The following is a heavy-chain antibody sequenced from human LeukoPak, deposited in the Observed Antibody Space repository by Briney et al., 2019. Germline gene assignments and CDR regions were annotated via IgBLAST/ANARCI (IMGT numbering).Heavy chain of an antibody. D-gene: IGHD1-26*01. CDR3: ARDGSLNY. V-gene: IGHV3-21*01. CDR1: GFIFTGYN. J-gene: IGHJ4*02. CDR2: ISSSSSYI. Sequence: GGSLRLSCAASGFIFTGYNMNWVRQAPGKGLEWVSSISSSSSYIYYADSVKGRFTISRDNAKNSLYLQMNSLRAEDTAVYYCARDGSLNYWGQGTLVTVSS.